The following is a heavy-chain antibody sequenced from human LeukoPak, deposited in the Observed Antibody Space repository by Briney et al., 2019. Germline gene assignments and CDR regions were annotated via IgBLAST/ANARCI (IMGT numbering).Heavy chain of an antibody. CDR3: ARSMENVLSYYMDV. J-gene: IGHJ6*03. CDR1: GGTLSYHA. D-gene: IGHD2-8*01. Sequence: ASVKVSCKASGGTLSYHAVSWVRQAPGQGLEWMGGIIPLFGSTKYTQKFQGRVTITTDESTSAAYMELSSLRSDDTAVYYCARSMENVLSYYMDVWGEGTTVTVSS. V-gene: IGHV1-69*05. CDR2: IIPLFGST.